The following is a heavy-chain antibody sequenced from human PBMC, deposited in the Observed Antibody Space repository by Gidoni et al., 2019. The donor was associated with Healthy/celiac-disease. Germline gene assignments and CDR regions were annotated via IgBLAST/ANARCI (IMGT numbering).Heavy chain of an antibody. CDR3: ARGRRTMVRGVIINYFDY. CDR1: GGSFSGYY. CDR2: INHSGST. V-gene: IGHV4-34*01. Sequence: QVQLQQWGAGLLKPSETLSLTCAVYGGSFSGYYWSWIRQPPGKGLEWIGEINHSGSTNYNPSLKSRVTISVDTSKNQFSLKLSSVTAADTAVYYCARGRRTMVRGVIINYFDYWGQGTLVTVSS. D-gene: IGHD3-10*01. J-gene: IGHJ4*02.